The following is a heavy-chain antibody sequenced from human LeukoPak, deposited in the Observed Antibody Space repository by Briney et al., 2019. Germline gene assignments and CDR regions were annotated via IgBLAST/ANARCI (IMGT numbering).Heavy chain of an antibody. CDR2: INHSGST. V-gene: IGHV4-34*01. CDR1: GGSFSGYY. CDR3: ARDLRGSSAF. J-gene: IGHJ4*02. D-gene: IGHD6-13*01. Sequence: SETLSLTCAVYGGSFSGYYWSWIRQPPGKGLEWIGEINHSGSTNYNPSLKSRVTISVDTSKNQFSLKLISVTAADTAVYYCARDLRGSSAFWGQGTLVTVSS.